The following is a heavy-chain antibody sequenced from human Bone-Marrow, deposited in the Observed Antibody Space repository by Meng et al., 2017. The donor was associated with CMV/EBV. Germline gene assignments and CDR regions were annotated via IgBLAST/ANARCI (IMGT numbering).Heavy chain of an antibody. Sequence: GESLKISCAASGFTFSSYGMHWVRQAPGKGLEWVAFIRYDGSNKYYADSVKGRFTISSDNSKNTLYLQMNSLRAEDTAVYYCARAGYSSGWWGLDVWGQGTTVTVSS. CDR2: IRYDGSNK. CDR3: ARAGYSSGWWGLDV. D-gene: IGHD6-19*01. J-gene: IGHJ6*02. V-gene: IGHV3-30*02. CDR1: GFTFSSYG.